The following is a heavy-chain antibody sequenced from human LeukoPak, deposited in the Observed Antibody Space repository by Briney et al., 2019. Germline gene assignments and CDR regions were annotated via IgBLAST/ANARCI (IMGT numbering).Heavy chain of an antibody. CDR2: ISGSSTYI. CDR3: ARAALAAPDY. V-gene: IGHV3-21*01. D-gene: IGHD6-19*01. Sequence: PGGSLRLSCAASGFPFSSHRMNWVRQAPGKGLEWVSSISGSSTYIYYADSVKGRFTISRDNANNSLYLQMNSLRADDTAVYYCARAALAAPDYWGQGTLVTVSS. CDR1: GFPFSSHR. J-gene: IGHJ4*02.